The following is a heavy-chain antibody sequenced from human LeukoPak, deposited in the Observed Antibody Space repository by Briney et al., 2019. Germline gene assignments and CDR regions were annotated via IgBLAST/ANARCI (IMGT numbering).Heavy chain of an antibody. J-gene: IGHJ4*02. D-gene: IGHD3-22*01. CDR1: GFTLSNYG. V-gene: IGHV3-33*06. CDR3: AKDRSSGYDLDY. CDR2: IWFDGSKT. Sequence: GGSLRLSCGVSGFTLSNYGMHWVRQAPGKGLEWVAGIWFDGSKTYYADSVRGRFTISRDSSKNTLYLHMNSLRVEDTAVYFCAKDRSSGYDLDYWGQGTLVTVSS.